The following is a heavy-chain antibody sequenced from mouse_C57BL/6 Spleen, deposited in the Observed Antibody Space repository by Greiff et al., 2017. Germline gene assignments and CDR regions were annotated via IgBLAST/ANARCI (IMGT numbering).Heavy chain of an antibody. J-gene: IGHJ2*01. CDR2: IYPGDGDT. CDR1: GYAFSSSW. CDR3: ARGEYGNYGRYFDY. D-gene: IGHD2-1*01. V-gene: IGHV1-82*01. Sequence: QVQLQQSGPELVKPGASVKISCKASGYAFSSSWMNWVKQRPGKGLEWIGRIYPGDGDTNYNGKFKGKATLTADKSSSTAYMQLSSQTSEDSEVYFCARGEYGNYGRYFDYWGQGTTLTVSS.